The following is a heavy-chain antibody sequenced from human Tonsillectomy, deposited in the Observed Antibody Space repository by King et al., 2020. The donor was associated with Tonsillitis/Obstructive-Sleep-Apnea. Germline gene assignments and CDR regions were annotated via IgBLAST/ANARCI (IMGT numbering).Heavy chain of an antibody. CDR2: FYYSGGT. D-gene: IGHD3-3*01. CDR3: ARGFTPYYDFWSGPNYYYYMDV. Sequence: QLQESGPGLVKPSQTLSLTCTFSGCSISSGGYYWSWIRQPPGKGLEWIGYFYYSGGTYYNPSLKSLVTISVDTSKNQFSLKRSSVTAADTAVYYCARGFTPYYDFWSGPNYYYYMDVWGKGTTVTVSS. J-gene: IGHJ6*03. CDR1: GCSISSGGYY. V-gene: IGHV4-31*01.